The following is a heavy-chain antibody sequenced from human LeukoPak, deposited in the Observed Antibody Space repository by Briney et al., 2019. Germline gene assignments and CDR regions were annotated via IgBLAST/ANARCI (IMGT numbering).Heavy chain of an antibody. CDR3: AKDSSQGGDYFDY. J-gene: IGHJ4*02. CDR1: GFTFSSYA. D-gene: IGHD3-16*01. V-gene: IGHV3-23*01. CDR2: ISGSGGST. Sequence: GGSLRLSCAASGFTFSSYAMSWVRQAPGKGLEWVSAISGSGGSTYYADSVKGRFTISRDNSKNTVYLQMNSLRAEDTAIYYCAKDSSQGGDYFDYWGQGTLVTVSS.